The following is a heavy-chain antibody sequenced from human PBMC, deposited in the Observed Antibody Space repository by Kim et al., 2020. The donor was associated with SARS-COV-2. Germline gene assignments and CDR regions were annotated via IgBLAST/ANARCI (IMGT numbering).Heavy chain of an antibody. CDR3: AKGADSFTGYWYYYYYVGV. D-gene: IGHD3-9*01. V-gene: IGHV3-23*01. CDR2: ISGSGGST. CDR1: GFTFSSYA. J-gene: IGHJ6*03. Sequence: GGSLRLSCAASGFTFSSYAMSWVRQAPGKGLEWVSAISGSGGSTYYADSVKGRFTISRDNSKNTLYLQMNSLRAEDTAVYYCAKGADSFTGYWYYYYYVGVWGKGTTVTVSS.